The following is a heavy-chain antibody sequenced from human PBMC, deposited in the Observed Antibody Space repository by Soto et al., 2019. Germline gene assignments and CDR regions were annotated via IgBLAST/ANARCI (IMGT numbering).Heavy chain of an antibody. J-gene: IGHJ4*02. CDR3: AKGDLLWDPFDL. CDR2: ISASGYSA. Sequence: GVLRLSCXASGLPFSNYAMTWVRQAPGKGLEWVSIISASGYSAYYGGAVKGRFTTSRDNSRSTLYLQMNGLRAEDTAVYYCAKGDLLWDPFDLWGQGTLVTVSS. CDR1: GLPFSNYA. D-gene: IGHD1-26*01. V-gene: IGHV3-23*01.